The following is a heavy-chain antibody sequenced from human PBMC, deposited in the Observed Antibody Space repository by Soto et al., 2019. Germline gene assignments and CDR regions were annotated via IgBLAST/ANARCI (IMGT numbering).Heavy chain of an antibody. CDR3: ARLVVVAPVAKV. CDR1: GGSINYNSYH. D-gene: IGHD2-2*01. J-gene: IGHJ4*02. V-gene: IGHV4-39*02. Sequence: SETLSLTCSVSGGSINYNSYHWGWIRQPPGQGLEWIGSIFYTGTTFYSPSLESRVTMSVDTSKNSFALRLTSVTAADTAVYFCARLVVVAPVAKVGGQGTRVTVSS. CDR2: IFYTGTT.